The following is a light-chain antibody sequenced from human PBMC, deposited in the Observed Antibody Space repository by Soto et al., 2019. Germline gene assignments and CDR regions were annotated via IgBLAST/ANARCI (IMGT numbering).Light chain of an antibody. CDR3: SSYTTSSTFV. CDR2: EVN. J-gene: IGLJ7*01. V-gene: IGLV2-14*01. Sequence: QSVLTQPASVSGSPGQSITISCTGTSSDVGGYNYVSWYQQHPGKAPKLMIYEVNNRPSGVSSRFSGSKSGNTASLTISGLQAEDEADYYCSSYTTSSTFVFGTGTQLTVL. CDR1: SSDVGGYNY.